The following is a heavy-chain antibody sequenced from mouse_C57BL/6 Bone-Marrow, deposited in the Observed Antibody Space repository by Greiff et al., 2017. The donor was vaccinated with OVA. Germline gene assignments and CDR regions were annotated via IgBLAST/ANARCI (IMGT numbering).Heavy chain of an antibody. D-gene: IGHD2-3*01. Sequence: EVKLQESGPVLVKPGASVKMSCKASGYTFTDYYMNWVKQSHGKSLEWIGVINPYNGGTSYNQKFKGKATLTVDKSSSTAYMELNSLTSEDSAVYYCARGEDGYFTWFAYWGQGTLVTVSA. V-gene: IGHV1-19*01. CDR1: GYTFTDYY. CDR3: ARGEDGYFTWFAY. CDR2: INPYNGGT. J-gene: IGHJ3*01.